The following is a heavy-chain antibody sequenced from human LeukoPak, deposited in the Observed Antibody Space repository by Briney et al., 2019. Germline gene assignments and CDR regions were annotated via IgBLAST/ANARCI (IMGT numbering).Heavy chain of an antibody. Sequence: ASVKVSCKASGYTFTSYAMHWVRQAPGQRLEWMGWINAGNGNTKYSQKFQGRVTITRDTSASTAYMELSSLRSEDTAVYYCARSFRGYGDSYWFDPWGQGTLVTVSS. J-gene: IGHJ5*02. CDR1: GYTFTSYA. CDR3: ARSFRGYGDSYWFDP. V-gene: IGHV1-3*01. D-gene: IGHD4-17*01. CDR2: INAGNGNT.